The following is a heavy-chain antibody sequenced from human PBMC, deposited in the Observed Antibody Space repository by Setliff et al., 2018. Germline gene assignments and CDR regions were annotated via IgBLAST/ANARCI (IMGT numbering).Heavy chain of an antibody. J-gene: IGHJ5*02. CDR3: ARGRNIAARHLDP. D-gene: IGHD6-6*01. V-gene: IGHV4-61*09. CDR2: VYTSWST. CDR1: GDSISSRTHY. Sequence: SETLSLTCTVSGDSISSRTHYWSWIRQPAGKGLEWIGQVYTSWSTNYNPSLKSRVAISLDTSKNQFSLNLSSLTAADTAVYYCARGRNIAARHLDPWGQGTLVTVS.